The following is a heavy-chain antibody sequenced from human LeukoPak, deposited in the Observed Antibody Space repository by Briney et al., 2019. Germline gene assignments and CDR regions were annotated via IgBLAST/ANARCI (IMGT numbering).Heavy chain of an antibody. J-gene: IGHJ3*02. CDR3: ARLNYYDSSGYYGAFDI. D-gene: IGHD3-22*01. CDR2: LYTSGST. V-gene: IGHV4-4*09. CDR1: GRSISSYY. Sequence: PSETLALTCTVSGRSISSYYWSWVRQPPGKGPEWIGYLYTSGSTNYNPSLKSRVTISVDTSKNQFSLKPSSVTAADTAVYYCARLNYYDSSGYYGAFDIWGQGTMVTVSS.